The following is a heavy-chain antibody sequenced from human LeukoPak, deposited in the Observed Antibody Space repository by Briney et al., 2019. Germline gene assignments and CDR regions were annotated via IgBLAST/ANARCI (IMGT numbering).Heavy chain of an antibody. CDR2: ISYDGSNK. V-gene: IGHV3-30-3*01. CDR1: GFTFSSYA. Sequence: PGGSLRLSCAASGFTFSSYAMHWVRQAPGKGLEWVAVISYDGSNKYYADSVKGRFTISRDNSKNTLYLQMNSLRAEDTAVYYCARDREYYYGSGKYYYYGMDVWGQGTTVTVSS. D-gene: IGHD3-10*01. CDR3: ARDREYYYGSGKYYYYGMDV. J-gene: IGHJ6*02.